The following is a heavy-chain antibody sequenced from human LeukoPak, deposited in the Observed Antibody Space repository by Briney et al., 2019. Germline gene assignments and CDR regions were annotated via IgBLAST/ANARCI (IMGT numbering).Heavy chain of an antibody. V-gene: IGHV4-34*01. CDR1: GGSFSGYY. J-gene: IGHJ4*02. CDR3: ARQRIVGATTTFVSFDY. CDR2: INHSGST. D-gene: IGHD1-26*01. Sequence: SETLSLTCAVYGGSFSGYYWSCIRQPPGKGREWFGEINHSGSTNYNPSLKSRVTISVDTSKNQFSLKLSSVTAADTAVYYCARQRIVGATTTFVSFDYWGQGTLVTVSS.